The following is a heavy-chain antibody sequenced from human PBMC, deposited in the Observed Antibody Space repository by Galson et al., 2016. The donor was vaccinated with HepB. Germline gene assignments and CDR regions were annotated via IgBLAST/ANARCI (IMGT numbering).Heavy chain of an antibody. V-gene: IGHV3-23*01. CDR1: GFTFSSYA. CDR2: IPGSGPRT. Sequence: SLRLSCAASGFTFSSYAMTWVRQAPGKGLEWVSGIPGSGPRTFYADSVMGRFTISRDNSKNTLYLQMNSLRAEDTAVYYCAKVDDRTGYNGYFDSWGQGTLVTVSS. CDR3: AKVDDRTGYNGYFDS. D-gene: IGHD3-22*01. J-gene: IGHJ4*02.